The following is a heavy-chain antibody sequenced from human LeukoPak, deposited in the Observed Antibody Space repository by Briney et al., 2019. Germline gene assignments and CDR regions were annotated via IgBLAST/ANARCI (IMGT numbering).Heavy chain of an antibody. J-gene: IGHJ4*02. Sequence: PGGSLRLSCAASGFTFSNAWMSWVRQAPGKGLEWVGRIKSKTDGGTTDYAAPVKGRFTISRDDSKNTLYLQMNSLRDGDTAIYYCVRSPTHSAAMFRGIIGPFDCWGQGTLVTVSS. D-gene: IGHD3-10*01. CDR1: GFTFSNAW. CDR3: VRSPTHSAAMFRGIIGPFDC. V-gene: IGHV3-15*01. CDR2: IKSKTDGGTT.